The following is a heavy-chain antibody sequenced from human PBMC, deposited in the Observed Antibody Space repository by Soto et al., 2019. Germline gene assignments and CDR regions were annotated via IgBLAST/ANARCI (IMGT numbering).Heavy chain of an antibody. V-gene: IGHV4-39*01. D-gene: IGHD6-19*01. CDR2: IYYSGST. CDR3: AGHTSYTSGWCDY. Sequence: SETLSLTCTVSGGSISSTSYYWGWLRQPPGKGLEWIGIIYYSGSTYYNPSLKSRVTTSVDTSKNQFSLKLSSVAAADTAVYYCAGHTSYTSGWCDYWGRGTLVTVSS. CDR1: GGSISSTSYY. J-gene: IGHJ4*02.